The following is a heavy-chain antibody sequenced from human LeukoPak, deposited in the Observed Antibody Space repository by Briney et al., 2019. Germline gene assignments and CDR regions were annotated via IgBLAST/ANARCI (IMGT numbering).Heavy chain of an antibody. CDR3: AKGRYYDSSGYFDY. D-gene: IGHD3-22*01. J-gene: IGHJ4*02. CDR2: ISWNSGSI. V-gene: IGHV3-9*01. Sequence: GGSLRLSCAASGFTFDDYAMHWVRQAPGRGLEWVSGISWNSGSIGYADSVKGRFTISRDNAKNSLYLQMNSLRAEDTALYYCAKGRYYDSSGYFDYWGQGTLVTVSS. CDR1: GFTFDDYA.